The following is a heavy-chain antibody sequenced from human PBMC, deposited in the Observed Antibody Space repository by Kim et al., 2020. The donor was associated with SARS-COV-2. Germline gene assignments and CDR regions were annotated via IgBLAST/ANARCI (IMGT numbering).Heavy chain of an antibody. CDR1: GFTFSSYS. V-gene: IGHV3-21*01. J-gene: IGHJ4*02. Sequence: GGSLRLSCAASGFTFSSYSMNWVRQAPGKGLEWVSSISSNSSYIYYADSVKGRFTISRDNAKNSLYLQMNSLRAEDTAVYYCARDVHYDFWSGYLYYFDYWGQGTLVTVSS. CDR3: ARDVHYDFWSGYLYYFDY. D-gene: IGHD3-3*01. CDR2: ISSNSSYI.